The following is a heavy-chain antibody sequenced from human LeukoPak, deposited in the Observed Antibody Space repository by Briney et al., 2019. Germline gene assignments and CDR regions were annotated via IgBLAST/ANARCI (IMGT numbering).Heavy chain of an antibody. Sequence: GGSLTLSCAASGFTVSSNYMSWVRQAPGKGLEWVSVIYSGGSTYYADSVKGRFTISRDNSKNTLYLQMNSLRAEDTAVYYCASGGSVLVNYWGQGTLVTVSS. D-gene: IGHD3-16*02. V-gene: IGHV3-53*01. J-gene: IGHJ4*02. CDR1: GFTVSSNY. CDR2: IYSGGST. CDR3: ASGGSVLVNY.